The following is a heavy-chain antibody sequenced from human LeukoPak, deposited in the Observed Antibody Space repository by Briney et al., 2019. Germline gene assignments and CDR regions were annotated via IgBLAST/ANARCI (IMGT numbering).Heavy chain of an antibody. CDR1: GYTLTELS. Sequence: ASVKVSCKVSGYTLTELSMHWVRQAPGKGLEWMGGFDPEDGETIYAQKFQGRVTMTEDTSTDTAYMELSSLRSDDTAVYYCARETYSSSCSDYWGQGTLVTVSS. J-gene: IGHJ4*02. V-gene: IGHV1-24*01. CDR2: FDPEDGET. D-gene: IGHD6-13*01. CDR3: ARETYSSSCSDY.